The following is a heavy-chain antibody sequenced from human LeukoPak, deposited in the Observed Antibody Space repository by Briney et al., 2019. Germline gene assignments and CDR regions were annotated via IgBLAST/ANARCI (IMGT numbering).Heavy chain of an antibody. CDR1: GGTFSSYA. CDR3: ARLGDTVTNIPIPDAFDI. J-gene: IGHJ3*02. CDR2: IIPIFGTA. D-gene: IGHD4-17*01. V-gene: IGHV1-69*13. Sequence: SVKVSCKASGGTFSSYAISWVRQAPGQGLEWMGGIIPIFGTANYAQRFQGRVTITADESTSTAYMELSSLRSEDTAVYYCARLGDTVTNIPIPDAFDIWGQGTMVTVSS.